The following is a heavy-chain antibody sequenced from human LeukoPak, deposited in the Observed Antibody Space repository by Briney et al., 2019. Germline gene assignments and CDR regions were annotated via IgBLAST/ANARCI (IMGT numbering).Heavy chain of an antibody. V-gene: IGHV1-2*02. CDR1: GYTFTGYY. D-gene: IGHD2-2*01. Sequence: GVSVKVSCKASGYTFTGYYMHWVRQAPGQGLEWMGWINPNSGGTNYAQKFQGRVTMTRDRSISTAFMELSRLRSDDTAVYYCARDLGCTSTSCYAFDYWGQGTLVTVSS. CDR3: ARDLGCTSTSCYAFDY. CDR2: INPNSGGT. J-gene: IGHJ4*02.